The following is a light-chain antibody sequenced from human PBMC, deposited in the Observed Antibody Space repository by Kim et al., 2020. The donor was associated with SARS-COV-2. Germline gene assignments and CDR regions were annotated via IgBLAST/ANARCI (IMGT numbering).Light chain of an antibody. CDR1: AIDVSCSIY. Sequence: GPSDTTACAGTAIDVSCSIYVSCNQQHPGKAPKLMIYEVTRRPSGVPDRFSGSKSGNMASLTVSGPQAEDEADYYCSSYAGSNNWVFGGGTQLTVL. CDR2: EVT. CDR3: SSYAGSNNWV. V-gene: IGLV2-8*01. J-gene: IGLJ2*01.